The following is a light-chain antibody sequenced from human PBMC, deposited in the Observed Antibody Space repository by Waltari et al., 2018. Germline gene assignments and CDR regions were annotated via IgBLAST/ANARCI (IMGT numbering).Light chain of an antibody. CDR1: QNINNY. J-gene: IGKJ5*01. CDR2: DAS. Sequence: DIQMTQSPSSLSASIGDKVTITCQTSQNINNYLNWYQQKPGKAPKVLIYDASNLETGVPSRFSGSGSGTDFTFTISNLQPEDIGTYFCQVYDWPGVTFGQGTRLEIK. CDR3: QVYDWPGVT. V-gene: IGKV1-33*01.